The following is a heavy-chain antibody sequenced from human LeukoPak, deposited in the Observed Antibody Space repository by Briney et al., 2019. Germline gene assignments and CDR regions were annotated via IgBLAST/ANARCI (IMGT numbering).Heavy chain of an antibody. D-gene: IGHD6-19*01. Sequence: SETLSLTCAVYGGPFSGYYWSWIRQPPGKGLEWIGEINHSGSTNYNPSLKSRVTISVDTSKNQFSLKLTSVTAADTAVYYCARRVVGGWYPPNVGWSQGTLVTVSS. CDR3: ARRVVGGWYPPNVG. CDR2: INHSGST. V-gene: IGHV4-34*01. CDR1: GGPFSGYY. J-gene: IGHJ4*02.